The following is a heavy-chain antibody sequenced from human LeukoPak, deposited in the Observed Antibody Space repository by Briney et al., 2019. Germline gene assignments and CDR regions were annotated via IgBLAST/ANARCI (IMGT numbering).Heavy chain of an antibody. Sequence: PGGSLRLSCAASGFTFSSYWMSWVRQAPGKGLEWVANIKQDGSEKYYVDSVKGRFTISRDNAKSSLYLQMNSLRAEDTAVYYCARYCSSTSCYTLRFDPWGQGTLVTVSS. CDR3: ARYCSSTSCYTLRFDP. CDR2: IKQDGSEK. V-gene: IGHV3-7*01. CDR1: GFTFSSYW. D-gene: IGHD2-2*02. J-gene: IGHJ5*02.